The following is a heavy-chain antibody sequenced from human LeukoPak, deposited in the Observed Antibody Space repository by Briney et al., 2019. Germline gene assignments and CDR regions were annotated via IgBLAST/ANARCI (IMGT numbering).Heavy chain of an antibody. Sequence: SETLSLTCTVSGGSISSYYWSWIRQPPGKGLEWIGYIYYSGGTNYNPSLKSRVTISVDTSKNQFSLKLSSVTAADTAVYYCAIDGGNGPALDYWGQGTLVTVSS. V-gene: IGHV4-59*01. J-gene: IGHJ4*02. CDR2: IYYSGGT. CDR1: GGSISSYY. CDR3: AIDGGNGPALDY. D-gene: IGHD4-23*01.